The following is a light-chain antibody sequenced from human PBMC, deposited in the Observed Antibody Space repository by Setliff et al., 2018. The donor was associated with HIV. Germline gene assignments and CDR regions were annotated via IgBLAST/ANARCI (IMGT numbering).Light chain of an antibody. V-gene: IGLV2-14*01. Sequence: QSVLAQPASVSGSPGQSITISCTGSNSDIGAYNYVSWYQQHPGKAPKLIIYEVTNRPSGVSNRFSGSKSGNTASLTVSGLQAEDETDYFCSSYTTSNTLHVLFGGGTK. CDR2: EVT. CDR3: SSYTTSNTLHVL. CDR1: NSDIGAYNY. J-gene: IGLJ2*01.